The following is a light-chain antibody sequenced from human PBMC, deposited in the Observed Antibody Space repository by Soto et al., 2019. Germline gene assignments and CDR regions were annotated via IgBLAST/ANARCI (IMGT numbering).Light chain of an antibody. Sequence: DIHMTQSPSSLSASVGDTVTITCRASQNIDMYLNWYQQKPGKAPRVLISGASNLQTGVPSRFSGSGSGTGFTLTINSLQPEDFASYFCQHTFNSPPWTFGQGTKVDIK. CDR3: QHTFNSPPWT. CDR1: QNIDMY. CDR2: GAS. J-gene: IGKJ1*01. V-gene: IGKV1-39*01.